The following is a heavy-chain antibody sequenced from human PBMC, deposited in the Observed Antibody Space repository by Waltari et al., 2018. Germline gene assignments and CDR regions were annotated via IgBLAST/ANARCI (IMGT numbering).Heavy chain of an antibody. CDR1: GGSFSGYY. Sequence: QVQLQESGPGLVKPSETLSLTCAVYGGSFSGYYWSWIRQPPGKGLEWIGEINHSGSTNYNPSLKSRVTISVDTSKNQFSLKLSSVTAADTAVYYCASQNPLLWFGEDWYFDLWGRGTLVTVSS. D-gene: IGHD3-10*01. CDR2: INHSGST. J-gene: IGHJ2*01. CDR3: ASQNPLLWFGEDWYFDL. V-gene: IGHV4-34*01.